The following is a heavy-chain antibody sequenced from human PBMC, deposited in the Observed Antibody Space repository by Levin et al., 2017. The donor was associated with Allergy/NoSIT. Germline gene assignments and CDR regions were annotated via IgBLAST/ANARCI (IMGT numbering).Heavy chain of an antibody. V-gene: IGHV3-30*18. CDR1: GSIFRSYG. D-gene: IGHD5-18*01. CDR3: AKENSYDTIRDAFDI. Sequence: LSLTCAASGSIFRSYGMHWVRQAPGKGLEWVAVISNVGSNEYYADSVKGRFTISRDNSKNTLYLQMNSLRAEDTAVYYCAKENSYDTIRDAFDIWGQGTMVTVSS. J-gene: IGHJ3*02. CDR2: ISNVGSNE.